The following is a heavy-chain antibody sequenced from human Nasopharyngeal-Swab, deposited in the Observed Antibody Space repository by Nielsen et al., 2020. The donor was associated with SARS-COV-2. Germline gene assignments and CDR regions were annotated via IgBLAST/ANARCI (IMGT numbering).Heavy chain of an antibody. J-gene: IGHJ4*02. CDR1: RFTFSSYG. V-gene: IGHV3-30*03. CDR3: ARDRYGDTDY. CDR2: ISYDGSNK. Sequence: GGSLRLSCAASRFTFSSYGMHWVRQAPGKGLEWVAVISYDGSNKYYADSVKGRFTISRDNSKNTLYLQMNSLRAEDTAVYYCARDRYGDTDYWGQGTLVTVSS. D-gene: IGHD4-17*01.